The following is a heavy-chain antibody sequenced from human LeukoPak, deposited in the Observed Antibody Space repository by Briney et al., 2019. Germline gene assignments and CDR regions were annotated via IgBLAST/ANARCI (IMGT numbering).Heavy chain of an antibody. Sequence: ASVKVSCKASGYTFTGYYMHWVRQAPGQGLEWMGWINPNSGGTNYAQKFQGRVTMTRDTSISTAYMELSSLRSEDTAVYYCATAPPQLYYGSGSYYAFDYWGQGTLVTVSS. CDR1: GYTFTGYY. D-gene: IGHD3-10*01. V-gene: IGHV1-2*02. CDR2: INPNSGGT. J-gene: IGHJ4*02. CDR3: ATAPPQLYYGSGSYYAFDY.